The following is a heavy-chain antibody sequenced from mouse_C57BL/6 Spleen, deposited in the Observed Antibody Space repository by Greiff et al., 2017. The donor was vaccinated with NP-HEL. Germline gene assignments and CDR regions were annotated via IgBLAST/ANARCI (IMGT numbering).Heavy chain of an antibody. J-gene: IGHJ1*03. D-gene: IGHD1-3*01. CDR3: ASVGLTLWYCDV. CDR1: GFTFSDYG. CDR2: ISSGSSTI. Sequence: EVKLMESGGGLVKPGGSLKLSCAASGFTFSDYGMHWVRQAPEKGLEWVAYISSGSSTIYFADPVKGRFPTSRDDAKNTLFLQMSSLRSEDTAMYYCASVGLTLWYCDVWGTGTTVTVSA. V-gene: IGHV5-17*01.